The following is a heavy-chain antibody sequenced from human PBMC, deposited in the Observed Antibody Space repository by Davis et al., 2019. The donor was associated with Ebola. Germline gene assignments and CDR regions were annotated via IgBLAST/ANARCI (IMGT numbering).Heavy chain of an antibody. Sequence: GESLKISCAASGFPFSVYFMDWVRLTPGKGLEWVGLSRNKENRYSTEYAASVKGRFTISRDDSKNLLYLEMNGLRTEDTAVYYCARDLVVPAARYFDYWGQGTLVTVSS. CDR3: ARDLVVPAARYFDY. CDR1: GFPFSVYF. D-gene: IGHD2-2*01. J-gene: IGHJ4*02. CDR2: SRNKENRYST. V-gene: IGHV3-72*01.